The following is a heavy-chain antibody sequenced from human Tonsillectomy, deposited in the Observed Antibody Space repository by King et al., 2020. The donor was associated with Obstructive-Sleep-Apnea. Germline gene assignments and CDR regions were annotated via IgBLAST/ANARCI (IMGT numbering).Heavy chain of an antibody. CDR3: ARAFTSSVFDS. CDR2: ISGTGGAA. J-gene: IGHJ4*02. V-gene: IGHV3-23*04. Sequence: VQLVESGGGLVQPGGSLRLSCAASRFTFSTYAMSWVRQAPGKGLEWLSAISGTGGAAYYADSVRGRFAISRDNSKNTLYRQMSGLRAEDTAVYYCARAFTSSVFDSWGQGTLVSVSS. D-gene: IGHD2-2*01. CDR1: RFTFSTYA.